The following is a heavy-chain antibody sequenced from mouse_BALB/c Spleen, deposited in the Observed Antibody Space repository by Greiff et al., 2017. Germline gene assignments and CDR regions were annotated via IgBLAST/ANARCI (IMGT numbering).Heavy chain of an antibody. D-gene: IGHD1-1*01. CDR3: ARLTTGYYCDY. CDR1: GYSITSGY. CDR2: INYSGST. J-gene: IGHJ2*01. V-gene: IGHV3-8*02. Sequence: EVKLMESGPSLVKPSQTLSLTCSVTGYSITSGYWNWIRKFPGKKLECMGYINYSGSTYYNPSHKSRISITRDTSKNQYYLQLNSVTTEDTATYYCARLTTGYYCDYWGQGTTLTVSS.